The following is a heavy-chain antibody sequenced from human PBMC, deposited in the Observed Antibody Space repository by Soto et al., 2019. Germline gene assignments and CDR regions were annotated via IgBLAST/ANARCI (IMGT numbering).Heavy chain of an antibody. V-gene: IGHV3-33*01. CDR3: ARVIGACSGGTCYIDY. Sequence: QVQLVESGGGVVQPGRSLRLSCAASGFTLSGYGTHWVRQAPGKGLEWVAILWSDGSNEYYADSVKGRFTISKDNSKRTLYLQMNSLRAEDTATYYCARVIGACSGGTCYIDYWGQGTRVTVSS. CDR1: GFTLSGYG. D-gene: IGHD2-15*01. J-gene: IGHJ4*02. CDR2: LWSDGSNE.